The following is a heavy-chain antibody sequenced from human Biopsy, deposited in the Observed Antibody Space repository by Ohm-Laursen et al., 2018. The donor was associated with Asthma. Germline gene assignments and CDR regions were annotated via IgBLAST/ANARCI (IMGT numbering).Heavy chain of an antibody. D-gene: IGHD4-23*01. Sequence: SQTLSLTCRVSGGYTGSSDHHWAWIRQAPGKGLEWIGFVFWSGSTHYSRSLERRVSISIDTATNEFSMKLWSVTPADTAVYFCARVVSYEDIGFGIDVWGPGNTVVVS. CDR3: ARVVSYEDIGFGIDV. V-gene: IGHV4-30-4*01. CDR1: GGYTGSSDHH. CDR2: VFWSGST. J-gene: IGHJ6*02.